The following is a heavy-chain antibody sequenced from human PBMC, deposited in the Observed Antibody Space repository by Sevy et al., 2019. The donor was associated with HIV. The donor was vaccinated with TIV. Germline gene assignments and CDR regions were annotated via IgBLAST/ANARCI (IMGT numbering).Heavy chain of an antibody. CDR1: GFTFSNYW. J-gene: IGHJ4*02. CDR2: ISSSSSTI. CDR3: ARGPAAEGGDY. D-gene: IGHD2-2*01. Sequence: GGSLRLSCAASGFTFSNYWMSWVRQAPGKGLEWVSYISSSSSTIYYADSVKGRFTISRDNAKNSLYLQMNSLRAEDTAVYYCARGPAAEGGDYWGQGTLVTVSS. V-gene: IGHV3-48*01.